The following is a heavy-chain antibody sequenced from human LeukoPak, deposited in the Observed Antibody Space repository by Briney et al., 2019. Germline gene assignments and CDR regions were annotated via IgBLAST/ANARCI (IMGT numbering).Heavy chain of an antibody. CDR3: ARWGRIAAAASRYYGMDV. CDR2: ISGSGSII. V-gene: IGHV3-48*03. Sequence: GGSLRLSCAASGFTFSSYEMNWVRQAPGKGLEWVSDISGSGSIIYYADSVKGRFTISRDNAKNSLYLQMNSLRAEDTAVYYCARWGRIAAAASRYYGMDVRGQGTTVTVSS. D-gene: IGHD6-13*01. CDR1: GFTFSSYE. J-gene: IGHJ6*02.